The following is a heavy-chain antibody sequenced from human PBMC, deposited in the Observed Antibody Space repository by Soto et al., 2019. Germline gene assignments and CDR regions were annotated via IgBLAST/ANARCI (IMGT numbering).Heavy chain of an antibody. J-gene: IGHJ4*02. CDR3: ASAVAFVPYFDY. V-gene: IGHV1-45*02. CDR1: GYTFTYRY. CDR2: ITPFNGNT. D-gene: IGHD6-19*01. Sequence: QMQLVQSGAEVKKTGSSVKVSCKASGYTFTYRYLHWVRQAPGQALEWMGWITPFNGNTNYAQKFQDRVTSTRDRSMSTAYMELSSLRSEDTAMYDCASAVAFVPYFDYWGQGTLVTFSS.